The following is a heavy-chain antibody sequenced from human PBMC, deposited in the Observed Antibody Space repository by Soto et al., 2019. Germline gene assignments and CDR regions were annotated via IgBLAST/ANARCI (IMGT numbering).Heavy chain of an antibody. D-gene: IGHD3-10*01. CDR3: ARFGGQWRDAFDI. Sequence: GESLKISCKGSGYSFTSYWIGWVLQIPWKGLEWMGIIYPGDSDTRYSPSFQGQVTISADKSISTAYLQWSSLKASDTAMYYCARFGGQWRDAFDIWGQGTMVTVSS. J-gene: IGHJ3*02. V-gene: IGHV5-51*01. CDR2: IYPGDSDT. CDR1: GYSFTSYW.